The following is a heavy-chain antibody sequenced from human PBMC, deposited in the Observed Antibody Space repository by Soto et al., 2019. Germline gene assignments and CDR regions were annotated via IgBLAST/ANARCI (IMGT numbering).Heavy chain of an antibody. CDR2: IKEDGSEK. V-gene: IGHV3-7*05. CDR3: ARGTPYCTTTSCSPSYHYGIEV. Sequence: EVQLVGSGGGLVQPGGSLTLSCEASGFSLSNYWMKWVRQAPGKGLEWVANIKEDGSEKYYVDSVKGRFTISRDNAKNAVYLQMNSLRAEDTAMYYCARGTPYCTTTSCSPSYHYGIEVWGQGTTVTVSS. CDR1: GFSLSNYW. D-gene: IGHD2-2*01. J-gene: IGHJ6*02.